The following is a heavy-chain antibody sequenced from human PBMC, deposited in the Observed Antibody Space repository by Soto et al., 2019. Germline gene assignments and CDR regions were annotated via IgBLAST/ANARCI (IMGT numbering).Heavy chain of an antibody. CDR2: ISGSGGST. D-gene: IGHD3-22*01. V-gene: IGHV3-23*01. CDR1: GFTFSSYA. CDR3: AKDSSGYPGGYFDY. Sequence: GGXLRLSCAASGFTFSSYAMSWVRQAPGKGLEWVSAISGSGGSTYYADSVKGRFTISRDNSKNTLYLQMNSLRAEDTAVYYCAKDSSGYPGGYFDYWGQGTLVTVSS. J-gene: IGHJ4*02.